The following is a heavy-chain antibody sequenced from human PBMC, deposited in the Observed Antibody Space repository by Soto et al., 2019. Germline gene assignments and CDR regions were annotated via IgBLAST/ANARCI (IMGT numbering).Heavy chain of an antibody. D-gene: IGHD2-15*01. CDR3: EKDGGPVYCNLPGCSGKHLDY. J-gene: IGHJ4*02. CDR1: GFTFSNYA. V-gene: IGHV3-30*18. Sequence: QVQLVESGGGVVQPGRSLRLSCAASGFTFSNYAMHWVRQAPGKGLEWLAIISYDGDNEYYADSVRGRFTISRDNSKKALYLQANSRRDEDTDVYYYEKDGGPVYCNLPGCSGKHLDYWGQGTLVTVSS. CDR2: ISYDGDNE.